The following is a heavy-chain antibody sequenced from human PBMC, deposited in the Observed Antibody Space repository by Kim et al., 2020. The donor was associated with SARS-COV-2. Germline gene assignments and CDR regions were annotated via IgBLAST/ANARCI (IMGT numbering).Heavy chain of an antibody. CDR3: AKGAPGRAVKVDS. V-gene: IGHV3-9*01. D-gene: IGHD6-19*01. Sequence: YRDSGKCGFTVNRDNAKNSLYLQMNSLRPEDTAVYYCAKGAPGRAVKVDSWGEGTPVTVSP. J-gene: IGHJ4*02.